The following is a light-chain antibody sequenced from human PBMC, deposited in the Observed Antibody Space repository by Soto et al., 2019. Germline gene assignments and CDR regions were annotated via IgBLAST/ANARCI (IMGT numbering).Light chain of an antibody. J-gene: IGLJ2*01. CDR2: RNH. Sequence: QSVLTQSPSESATPGKRVTISCSGSGSNLGTHAVNWYQQVPGTAPTLLIFRNHQRPSGVPDRFYGAKAGTSASLAISGPQSEDEADYYCAAWDDSLRAVVFGGGTKLTVL. V-gene: IGLV1-44*01. CDR1: GSNLGTHA. CDR3: AAWDDSLRAVV.